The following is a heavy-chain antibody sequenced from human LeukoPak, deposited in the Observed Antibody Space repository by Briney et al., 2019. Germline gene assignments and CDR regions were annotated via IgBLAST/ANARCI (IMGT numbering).Heavy chain of an antibody. CDR3: ARVVDSSGWSN. CDR1: GYTFTNYG. Sequence: ASVKVSCKASGYTFTNYGINWVRQAPGQGLEWMGWINTNTGNPTYAQGFTGRFVFSLDTSVSTAYLQISSLKAEDTAVYYCARVVDSSGWSNWGQGTLVTVSS. V-gene: IGHV7-4-1*02. CDR2: INTNTGNP. J-gene: IGHJ4*02. D-gene: IGHD6-19*01.